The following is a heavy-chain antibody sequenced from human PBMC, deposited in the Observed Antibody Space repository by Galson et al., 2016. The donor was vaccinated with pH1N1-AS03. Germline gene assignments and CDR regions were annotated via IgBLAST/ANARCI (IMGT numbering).Heavy chain of an antibody. CDR1: GFTFSSSW. Sequence: SLRLSCAASGFTFSSSWMHWVRQAPGKGLVSLSLVKSDGSHTYYADSVKGRFTISRDNAKNTLYLQMDSLRAEDTAVYYCARDWTGSIDYWGQGTLVTVSP. CDR2: VKSDGSHT. D-gene: IGHD3/OR15-3a*01. V-gene: IGHV3-74*01. CDR3: ARDWTGSIDY. J-gene: IGHJ4*02.